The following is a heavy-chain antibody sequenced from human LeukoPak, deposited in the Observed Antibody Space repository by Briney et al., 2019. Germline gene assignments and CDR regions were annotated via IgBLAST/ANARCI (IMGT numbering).Heavy chain of an antibody. CDR2: IYPGDSDT. V-gene: IGHV5-51*01. J-gene: IGHJ4*02. CDR3: ARVLGYYYDSSGYSRLDY. CDR1: GYSFTSYW. D-gene: IGHD3-22*01. Sequence: GESLKISCKGSGYSFTSYWIGWVRQMPGKGLEWMGIIYPGDSDTRYSPSFQGQVTISADKSISTAYLQWSSLKASGTAMYYCARVLGYYYDSSGYSRLDYWGQGTLVTVSS.